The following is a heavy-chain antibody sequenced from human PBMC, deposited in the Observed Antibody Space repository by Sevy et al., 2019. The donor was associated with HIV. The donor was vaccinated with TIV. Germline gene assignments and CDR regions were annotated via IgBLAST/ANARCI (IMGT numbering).Heavy chain of an antibody. V-gene: IGHV3-23*01. CDR3: AQDHDNNWFDP. D-gene: IGHD3-9*01. CDR2: ISVSGGST. J-gene: IGHJ5*02. Sequence: GGYLRLSCAASGFTFNIYAMTWVRQAPGKGLEWVSTISVSGGSTYYADSVKGRFTISRDNSKNTLYLQMNSLRADDTAVYYCAQDHDNNWFDPWGQGTPVTVSS. CDR1: GFTFNIYA.